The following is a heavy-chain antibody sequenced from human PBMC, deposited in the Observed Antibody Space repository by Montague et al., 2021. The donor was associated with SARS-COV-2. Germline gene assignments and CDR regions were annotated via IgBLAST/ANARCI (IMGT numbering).Heavy chain of an antibody. Sequence: SETLSLTCAVHGTPFSGYYWNWIRQPPGKGLEWIGEINHGGSTKYSPSLKGRLTISADTSKNQFSLKLTSVAAADTAVYYCARLRDGVVPSPILGVGPYYSYYYVDVWGSGTTVTVSS. V-gene: IGHV4-34*01. CDR3: ARLRDGVVPSPILGVGPYYSYYYVDV. CDR2: INHGGST. CDR1: GTPFSGYY. D-gene: IGHD3-10*01. J-gene: IGHJ6*03.